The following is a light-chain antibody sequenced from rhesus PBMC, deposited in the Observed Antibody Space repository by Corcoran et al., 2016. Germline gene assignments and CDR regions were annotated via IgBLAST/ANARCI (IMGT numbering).Light chain of an antibody. CDR3: QQYDHWNT. CDR1: QSVTTY. V-gene: IGKV3S9*01. J-gene: IGKJ2*01. CDR2: ATS. Sequence: EIVMTQSPATLSLSPGKRATLSCRASQSVTTYVAWYQQKPEHVPRPLLYATSSRATDIPARVSGSGSGTDFTLIISSLEPEDVGVYYCQQYDHWNTFGPGTKVEIK.